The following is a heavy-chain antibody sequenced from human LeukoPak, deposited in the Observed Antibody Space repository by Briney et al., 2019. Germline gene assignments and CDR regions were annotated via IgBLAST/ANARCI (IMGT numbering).Heavy chain of an antibody. V-gene: IGHV4-30-4*08. J-gene: IGHJ4*02. CDR3: ARDTCGGDCHSSSFPFDY. CDR2: IYYSGST. Sequence: PSETLSLTCTVSGGSISSGDYYWSWIRQPPGKGLEWIGYIYYSGSTYYNPSLKSRVTISVDTSKNQFSLKLSSVTAADTAVYYCARDTCGGDCHSSSFPFDYWGQGTLVTVSS. D-gene: IGHD2-21*01. CDR1: GGSISSGDYY.